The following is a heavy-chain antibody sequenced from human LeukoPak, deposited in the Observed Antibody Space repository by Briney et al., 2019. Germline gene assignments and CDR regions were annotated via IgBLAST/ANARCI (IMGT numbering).Heavy chain of an antibody. V-gene: IGHV3-30*04. CDR2: ISYNGGRK. Sequence: GGSLRLSCVASGFIFSGYAIHWVRQAPGKGLEWVSLISYNGGRKEYADSVKGRFTIDRDNSKNTAYLQMNSLRPDDTAIYFCARQEARNYYYEGLDYWGQGNLVTVSS. CDR3: ARQEARNYYYEGLDY. J-gene: IGHJ4*02. D-gene: IGHD3-22*01. CDR1: GFIFSGYA.